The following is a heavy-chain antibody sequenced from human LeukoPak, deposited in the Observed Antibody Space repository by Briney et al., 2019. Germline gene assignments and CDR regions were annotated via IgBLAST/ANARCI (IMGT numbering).Heavy chain of an antibody. CDR1: GGSISTYY. CDR3: ARLVRYCSTDTCYPFDY. J-gene: IGHJ4*02. D-gene: IGHD2-2*01. Sequence: PSETLSLTCTVSGGSISTYYWSWIRQPPGKGLEWIGYMYKSGSTNYNPSLKSRVTISVDTSKDQFSLKLNSVTAADTAVYYCARLVRYCSTDTCYPFDYWGQGTLVTVSS. V-gene: IGHV4-59*08. CDR2: MYKSGST.